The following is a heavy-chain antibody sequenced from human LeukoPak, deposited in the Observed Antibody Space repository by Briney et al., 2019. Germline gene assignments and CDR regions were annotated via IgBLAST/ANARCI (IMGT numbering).Heavy chain of an antibody. J-gene: IGHJ4*02. V-gene: IGHV4-59*01. CDR3: AREAPDGGIFDY. CDR2: IYYSGST. CDR1: GGSISSYY. D-gene: IGHD2-15*01. Sequence: PSETLSLTCTGSGGSISSYYWSWIRQPPGKGLEWIGYIYYSGSTNYNPSLKSRVTISVDTSKNQFSLKLSSVTAADTAVYYCAREAPDGGIFDYWGQGTLVTVSS.